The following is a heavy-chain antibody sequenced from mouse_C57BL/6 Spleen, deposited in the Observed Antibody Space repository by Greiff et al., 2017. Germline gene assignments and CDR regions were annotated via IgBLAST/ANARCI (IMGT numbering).Heavy chain of an antibody. D-gene: IGHD4-1*01. Sequence: QVHVKQPGPELVKPGASVKISCKASGYAFSSSWMNWVKQRPGKGLEWIGRIYPADGDTNYNGKFKGKATLTADKSSSTAYMQLSSLTSEDSAIYYCTRENWMDYWGQGTSVTVSS. V-gene: IGHV1-82*01. J-gene: IGHJ4*01. CDR3: TRENWMDY. CDR2: IYPADGDT. CDR1: GYAFSSSW.